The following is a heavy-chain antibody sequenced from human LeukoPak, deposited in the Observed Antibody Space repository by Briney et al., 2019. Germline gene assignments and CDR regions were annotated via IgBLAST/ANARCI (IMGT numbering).Heavy chain of an antibody. V-gene: IGHV5-51*01. D-gene: IGHD5-12*01. CDR2: IYPGDSDT. CDR3: ARRYSGYEYYFDY. CDR1: GYGFTSYW. Sequence: GESLKISCKASGYGFTSYWIVWVRQMPGKGLEWMGIIYPGDSDTRYSPSFQGQVTISADKSITTAYLQWSSLKASDTAMYYCARRYSGYEYYFDYWGQGTLVTVSS. J-gene: IGHJ4*02.